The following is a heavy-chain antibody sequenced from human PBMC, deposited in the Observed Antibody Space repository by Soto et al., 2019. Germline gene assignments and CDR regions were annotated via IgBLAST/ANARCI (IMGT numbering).Heavy chain of an antibody. D-gene: IGHD6-19*01. CDR3: ARGRGWYVQALIYYYYYGMDV. J-gene: IGHJ6*02. CDR1: GYTFTSYA. CDR2: FNVGNGNT. Sequence: ASVTVSCKASGYTFTSYAMHWVRQAPGQRLEWMGWFNVGNGNTKYSQKFQGRVTITRDTSASTAYMELSSLRSEDTVVFYFARGRGWYVQALIYYYYYGMDVWGQGTTVTVSS. V-gene: IGHV1-3*01.